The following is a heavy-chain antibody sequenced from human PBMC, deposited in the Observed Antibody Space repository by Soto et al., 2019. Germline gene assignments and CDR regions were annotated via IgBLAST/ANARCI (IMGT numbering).Heavy chain of an antibody. J-gene: IGHJ6*03. V-gene: IGHV5-51*01. D-gene: IGHD2-15*01. Sequence: GESLKISCKGSGYSFTSYWIGWVRQMPGKGLEWMGIIYPGDSDTRYSPSFQGQVTISADKSISTAYLQWSSLKASDTAMYYCARHYSLVAATPDYYYYYMDVWGKGTTVTVSS. CDR3: ARHYSLVAATPDYYYYYMDV. CDR2: IYPGDSDT. CDR1: GYSFTSYW.